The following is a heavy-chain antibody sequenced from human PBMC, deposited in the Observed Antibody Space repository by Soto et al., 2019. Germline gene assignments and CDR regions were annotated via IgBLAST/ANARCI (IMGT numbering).Heavy chain of an antibody. Sequence: QVQLQESGPGLVKPSQTLSLTCTVSGGSISSGGYHWNWIRQHPGKGLEWIGYIYYSGSTYYNPALKRRVTISVDTSKNQFSLKLSTVTAADTAVYYCAREGGIVGATAADYWGQGPLVTVSS. V-gene: IGHV4-31*03. J-gene: IGHJ4*02. CDR1: GGSISSGGYH. D-gene: IGHD1-26*01. CDR3: AREGGIVGATAADY. CDR2: IYYSGST.